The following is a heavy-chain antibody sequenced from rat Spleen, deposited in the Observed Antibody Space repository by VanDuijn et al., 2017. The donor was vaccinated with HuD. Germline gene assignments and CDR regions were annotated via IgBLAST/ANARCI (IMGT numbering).Heavy chain of an antibody. V-gene: IGHV5-22*01. Sequence: EVQLVESGGGLVQPGRSLKLSCAASGFTFSDYYMAWVRQAPTKGLEWVATISYGDSSGHSITYYRDSVKGRFTISRDNAKSTLYLQMNSLRSEDTATYYCARHNSGYFDYWGQGVMVTVSS. CDR1: GFTFSDYY. CDR3: ARHNSGYFDY. D-gene: IGHD4-3*01. J-gene: IGHJ2*01. CDR2: ISYGDSSGHSIT.